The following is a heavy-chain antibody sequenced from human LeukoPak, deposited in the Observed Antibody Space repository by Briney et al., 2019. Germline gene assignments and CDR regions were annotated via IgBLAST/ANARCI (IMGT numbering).Heavy chain of an antibody. CDR1: GFTFSSYG. D-gene: IGHD4-17*01. CDR2: IRYDGSNK. J-gene: IGHJ4*02. Sequence: GGSLRRSCAASGFTFSSYGMHWVRQAPGKGLEWVAFIRYDGSNKYYAESVKGRFTISRDNSKNTLYLQMNSLRAEDTAVYYCAKVGATTAGDYYWGQGTLVTVSS. CDR3: AKVGATTAGDYY. V-gene: IGHV3-30*02.